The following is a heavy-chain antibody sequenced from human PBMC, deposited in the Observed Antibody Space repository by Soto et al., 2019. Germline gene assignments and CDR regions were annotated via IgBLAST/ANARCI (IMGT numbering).Heavy chain of an antibody. CDR3: ARGMILDQMNDAFDI. J-gene: IGHJ3*02. V-gene: IGHV3-23*01. Sequence: GGSLRLSCAASGFTFSSYAMSWVRQAPGKGLEWVSAISGRGGSTYYADSVKGRFTISRDNSKNTLYLQMNSLRAEDTAVYYCARGMILDQMNDAFDIWGQGTMVSVSS. CDR2: ISGRGGST. D-gene: IGHD1-1*01. CDR1: GFTFSSYA.